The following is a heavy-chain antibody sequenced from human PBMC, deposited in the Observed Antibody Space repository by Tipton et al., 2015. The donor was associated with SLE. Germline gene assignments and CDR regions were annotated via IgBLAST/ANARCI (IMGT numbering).Heavy chain of an antibody. V-gene: IGHV3-30*02. Sequence: SLRLSCAASGFTFSSYGMHWVRQAPGKGLEWVAFIRYDGSNKYYADSVKGRFTISRDNSKNTLYLQMNSLRAEDTAVYYCAKLPLVGATLNAFDIWGQGTMVTVSS. D-gene: IGHD1-26*01. CDR2: IRYDGSNK. CDR1: GFTFSSYG. J-gene: IGHJ3*02. CDR3: AKLPLVGATLNAFDI.